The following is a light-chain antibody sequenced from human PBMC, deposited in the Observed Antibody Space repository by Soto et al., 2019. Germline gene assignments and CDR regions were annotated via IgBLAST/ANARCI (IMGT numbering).Light chain of an antibody. CDR1: ENVNGH. Sequence: IQMTQSPNTLSASVGDSVAVTCRASENVNGHLAWYQQKPGKAPKLLIYEASILESGVPSRFSGSGFGTELTLTINGLLPEDFVTYYCQQYNNWPSFGQGTRWISN. J-gene: IGKJ1*01. V-gene: IGKV1-5*03. CDR3: QQYNNWPS. CDR2: EAS.